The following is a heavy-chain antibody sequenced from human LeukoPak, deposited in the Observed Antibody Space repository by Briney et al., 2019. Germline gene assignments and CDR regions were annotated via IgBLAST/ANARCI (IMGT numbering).Heavy chain of an antibody. D-gene: IGHD5-18*01. CDR2: INPNSGGT. V-gene: IGHV1-2*02. CDR3: ARVGGSPIGMIQLWLGFYGLDV. Sequence: ASVKVSCKASGGTFSSYAISWVRQAPGQGLEWMGWINPNSGGTNYAQKFQGRVTMTRDTSISTAYMELSGLRSDDTAVYYCARVGGSPIGMIQLWLGFYGLDVWGKGTTVTVSS. CDR1: GGTFSSYA. J-gene: IGHJ6*04.